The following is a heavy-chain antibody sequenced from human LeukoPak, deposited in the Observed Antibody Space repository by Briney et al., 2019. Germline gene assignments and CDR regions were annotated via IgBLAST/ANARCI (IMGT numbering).Heavy chain of an antibody. V-gene: IGHV1-18*01. D-gene: IGHD4-23*01. CDR2: ISAYNGNT. J-gene: IGHJ4*02. Sequence: ASVKVSCKASGYTFTGSGISWVRQAPGQGLEWMGWISAYNGNTNYAQKLQGRVTMTTDTSTRTAYMELRRLRSDDTAVYSCARDPGGNGNDYWGQGTLVTVSS. CDR3: ARDPGGNGNDY. CDR1: GYTFTGSG.